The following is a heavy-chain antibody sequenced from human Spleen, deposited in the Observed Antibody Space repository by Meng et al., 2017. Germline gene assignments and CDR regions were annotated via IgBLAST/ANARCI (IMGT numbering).Heavy chain of an antibody. V-gene: IGHV3-15*01. CDR2: MKSNVDGGTV. CDR3: SGHVDY. CDR1: GFTFSNAW. Sequence: GESLKISCAASGFTFSNAWMTWVRQAPGKGLEWIGRMKSNVDGGTVDYAAAVKDRSFISSDDSVNTFYLQMNSLKTEATAVYYCSGHVDYWGHGTLVTVSS. J-gene: IGHJ4*01.